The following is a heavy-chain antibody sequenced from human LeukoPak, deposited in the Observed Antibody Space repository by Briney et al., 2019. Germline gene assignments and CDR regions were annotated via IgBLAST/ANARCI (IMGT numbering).Heavy chain of an antibody. CDR3: AREGTMIPSDY. J-gene: IGHJ4*02. D-gene: IGHD3-22*01. Sequence: ASVNVSCKASGYTLTSYGISWVRQAPGQGLEWMGWISAYNGNTNYAQKLQRRVTMTTDTSTSTAYRELRSLRSDDTAVYYCAREGTMIPSDYWGQGTLVTVSS. V-gene: IGHV1-18*01. CDR2: ISAYNGNT. CDR1: GYTLTSYG.